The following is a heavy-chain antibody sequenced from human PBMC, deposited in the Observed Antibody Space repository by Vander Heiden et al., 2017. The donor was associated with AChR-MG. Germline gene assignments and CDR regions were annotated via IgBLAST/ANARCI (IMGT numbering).Heavy chain of an antibody. D-gene: IGHD1-7*01. Sequence: EVQLLESGGGLVQPGGSLRLSCAASGFTFSSYAMSWVRQAPGKGLEWVSAISGSGGSTYYADSVKGRFTISRDNSKNTLYLQMNSLRAEDTAVYYCAKDMNWNCKATVPVFDYWGQGTLVTVSS. CDR3: AKDMNWNCKATVPVFDY. CDR1: GFTFSSYA. V-gene: IGHV3-23*01. CDR2: ISGSGGST. J-gene: IGHJ4*02.